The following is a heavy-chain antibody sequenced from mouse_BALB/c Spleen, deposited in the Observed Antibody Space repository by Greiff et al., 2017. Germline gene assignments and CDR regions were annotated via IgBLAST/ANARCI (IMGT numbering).Heavy chain of an antibody. CDR2: IYPGSGNT. Sequence: VQLQQSGAELARPGASVKLSCKASGYTFTDYYINWVKQRTGQGLEWIGEIYPGSGNTYYNEKFKGKATLTADKSSSTAYMQLSSLTSEESAVYFCARIPDGFLDYWGQGTTLTGSS. CDR3: ARIPDGFLDY. CDR1: GYTFTDYY. V-gene: IGHV1-77*01. D-gene: IGHD2-3*01. J-gene: IGHJ2*01.